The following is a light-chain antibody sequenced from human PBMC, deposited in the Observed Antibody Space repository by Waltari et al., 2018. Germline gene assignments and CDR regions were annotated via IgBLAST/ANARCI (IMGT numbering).Light chain of an antibody. J-gene: IGKJ3*01. Sequence: DIQMTQSPSSLSASVGDRVTITCRASQDLRDFLNWYQQKPGKAPKLLLYSASKLENGVPSRFSGSGSGTEYTLTVSSLQPEDFATYYCQQYFSSTRTFGPGTKVDIK. CDR1: QDLRDF. CDR2: SAS. V-gene: IGKV1-NL1*01. CDR3: QQYFSSTRT.